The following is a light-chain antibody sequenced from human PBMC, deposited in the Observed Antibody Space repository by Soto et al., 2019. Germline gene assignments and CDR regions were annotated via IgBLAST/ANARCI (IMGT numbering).Light chain of an antibody. Sequence: QSVLTQPASVSGSPGQSITISCTGTSSDVGTYKLVSWYQHHPGRAPKLMIYEDTKRPSGVSSRFSGSKSGNTASLTISGLQAEDEADYFCQAYDNSLRAAVFGGGTKLTVL. CDR1: SSDVGTYKL. CDR2: EDT. CDR3: QAYDNSLRAAV. V-gene: IGLV2-14*02. J-gene: IGLJ2*01.